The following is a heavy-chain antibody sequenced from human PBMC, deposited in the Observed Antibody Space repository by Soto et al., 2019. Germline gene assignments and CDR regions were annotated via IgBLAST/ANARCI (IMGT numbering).Heavy chain of an antibody. D-gene: IGHD2-15*01. CDR1: GFSLSTSGVG. CDR2: IYWDDDK. Sequence: QITLKESGPTLVKPTQTLTLTCTFSGFSLSTSGVGVGWIRQPPGKALEWLALIYWDDDKRYSPSLKSRLTITKDTSKNQVVLTMTNMDPVDTATYYCAHSRGPQDIVVVVAAKAHAFDIWGQGTMVTVSS. V-gene: IGHV2-5*02. J-gene: IGHJ3*02. CDR3: AHSRGPQDIVVVVAAKAHAFDI.